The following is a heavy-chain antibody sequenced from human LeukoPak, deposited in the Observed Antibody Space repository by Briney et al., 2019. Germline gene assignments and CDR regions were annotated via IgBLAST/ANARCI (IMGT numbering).Heavy chain of an antibody. V-gene: IGHV1-46*01. CDR2: INPSGGST. Sequence: ASVKVSCKASGYTFTSYYMHWVRQAPGQGLEWMGIINPSGGSTSYAQKFQGRVTMTRDTSTSTVYMELSSLRSEDTAVYFCARDACSTTICQAGGNWFDPWGQGTMVTVSS. CDR3: ARDACSTTICQAGGNWFDP. CDR1: GYTFTSYY. D-gene: IGHD2-2*01. J-gene: IGHJ5*01.